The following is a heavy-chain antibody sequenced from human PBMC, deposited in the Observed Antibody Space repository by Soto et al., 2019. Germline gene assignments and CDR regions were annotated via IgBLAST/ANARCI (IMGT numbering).Heavy chain of an antibody. CDR1: GYTFTSYD. D-gene: IGHD2-2*01. J-gene: IGHJ3*02. CDR3: AREVGYCISTSCPYDAFDI. V-gene: IGHV1-8*01. Sequence: ASVKVSCTASGYTFTSYDINWVRQAPGQGLEWMGWMNPNSGNTGYAQKFQGRVTMTRNTSISTAYMELSSLRSEDTAVYYCAREVGYCISTSCPYDAFDIWGQGTMVTVSS. CDR2: MNPNSGNT.